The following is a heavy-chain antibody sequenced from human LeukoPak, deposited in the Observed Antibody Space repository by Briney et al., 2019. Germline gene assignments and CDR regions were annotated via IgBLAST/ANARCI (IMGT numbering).Heavy chain of an antibody. Sequence: PSQTLSLTCTVSGGSISSGGYYWSWIRQPPGKGLEWIGYIYHSGSTYYNPSLKSRVTISVDGSKNQFSLKLSSVTAADTAVYYCARWIRDENFDYWGQGTLVTVSS. J-gene: IGHJ4*02. CDR1: GGSISSGGYY. CDR2: IYHSGST. D-gene: IGHD2-2*03. V-gene: IGHV4-30-2*01. CDR3: ARWIRDENFDY.